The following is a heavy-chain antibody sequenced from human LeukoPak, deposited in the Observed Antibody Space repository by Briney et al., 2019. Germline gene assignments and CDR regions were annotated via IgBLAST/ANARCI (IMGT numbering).Heavy chain of an antibody. D-gene: IGHD2-15*01. CDR3: ARGQGWCSGGSCYLYYFDY. CDR1: GYTFTSYD. Sequence: ASVKVSCKASGYTFTSYDMNWVRQAPGQGLEWMGWMNPNRGNTVYAQKFEGRVTMTRNTSISTAYMELSSLRSEDTAVYYCARGQGWCSGGSCYLYYFDYWGQGTLVTVSS. J-gene: IGHJ4*02. V-gene: IGHV1-8*01. CDR2: MNPNRGNT.